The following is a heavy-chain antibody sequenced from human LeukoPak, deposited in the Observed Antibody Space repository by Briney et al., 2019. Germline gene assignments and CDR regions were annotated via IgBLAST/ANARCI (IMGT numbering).Heavy chain of an antibody. V-gene: IGHV3-23*01. J-gene: IGHJ1*01. CDR3: APGSYGDYGGQLQN. Sequence: GGSRSLACAAAAFTFSTLSMSCVRQAPGKGLAWVSANSVDGSMGPYSGSMKGRFSNSTDNSKNMLYLQLDTQSADDSSLSYRAPGSYGDYGGQLQNWGQGTLVTVSS. CDR1: AFTFSTLS. CDR2: NSVDGSMG. D-gene: IGHD4-23*01.